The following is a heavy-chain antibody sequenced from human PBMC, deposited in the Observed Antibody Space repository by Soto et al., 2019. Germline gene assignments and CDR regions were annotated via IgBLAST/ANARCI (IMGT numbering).Heavy chain of an antibody. J-gene: IGHJ4*02. V-gene: IGHV5-51*01. CDR1: GYSFASHW. D-gene: IGHD1-26*01. CDR3: ARYSGSYWHYLDF. CDR2: IYPGDSDT. Sequence: GESLKISCKGSGYSFASHWVAWVRQMPEKGLEWIGTIYPGDSDTKYSSAFRGHVTISADTSVSTAYLQWRSLEATDSAIYYCARYSGSYWHYLDFWGQGTLVTVS.